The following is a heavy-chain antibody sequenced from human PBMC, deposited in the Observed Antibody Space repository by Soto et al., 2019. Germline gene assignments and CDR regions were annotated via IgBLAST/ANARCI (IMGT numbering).Heavy chain of an antibody. CDR3: ARGPRDVPAARDY. V-gene: IGHV1-69*13. D-gene: IGHD6-13*01. Sequence: ASVKVSCKASGGTFSSYAISWVRQAPGQGLEWMGGIIPIFGTANYAQKFQGRVTITADESTSTAYMELSSLRSEDTAVYYCARGPRDVPAARDYWGPAPLVTDSS. J-gene: IGHJ4*02. CDR1: GGTFSSYA. CDR2: IIPIFGTA.